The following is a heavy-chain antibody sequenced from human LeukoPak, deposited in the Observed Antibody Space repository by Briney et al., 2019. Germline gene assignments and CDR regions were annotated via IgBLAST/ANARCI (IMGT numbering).Heavy chain of an antibody. D-gene: IGHD4-11*01. V-gene: IGHV3-23*01. CDR3: AKLTTS. CDR2: ISGSGATT. Sequence: GGSLRLSCRVSGFTFISHAMSWVRQAPGKGLEWVSGISGSGATTYYAESVKGRFTISRDNSKYTLYVQMNSLRAEDTAVYYCAKLTTSWGQGTLVTVSS. CDR1: GFTFISHA. J-gene: IGHJ4*02.